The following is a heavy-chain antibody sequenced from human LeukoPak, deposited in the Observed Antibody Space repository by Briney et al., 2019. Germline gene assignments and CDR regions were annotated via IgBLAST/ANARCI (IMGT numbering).Heavy chain of an antibody. J-gene: IGHJ6*03. V-gene: IGHV1-8*01. CDR1: GYTFTSYD. Sequence: GASVKVSCKASGYTFTSYDINWVRQATGQGLEWMGWMNPNSGNTGYAQKFQGRVTMTRNTSISTAYMELSSLRSEDTAVYYCARDSGYGLYYYYYMDVWGKGTTVTISS. CDR3: ARDSGYGLYYYYYMDV. D-gene: IGHD5-12*01. CDR2: MNPNSGNT.